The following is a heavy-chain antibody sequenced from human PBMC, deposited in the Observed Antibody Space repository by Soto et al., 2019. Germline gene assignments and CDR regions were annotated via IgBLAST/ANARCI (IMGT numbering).Heavy chain of an antibody. Sequence: QVQLQESGPGLVKPSETLSLTCTVSGGSVSSGSYYWSWIRQPPGKVLEWIGYIYSSGSTSYHPSLKSRVTISVDTSKNQFSLKLSSVTAADTAVYYCARDGDGYNYWGQGTLVTVSS. CDR1: GGSVSSGSYY. V-gene: IGHV4-61*01. CDR2: IYSSGST. J-gene: IGHJ4*02. D-gene: IGHD5-12*01. CDR3: ARDGDGYNY.